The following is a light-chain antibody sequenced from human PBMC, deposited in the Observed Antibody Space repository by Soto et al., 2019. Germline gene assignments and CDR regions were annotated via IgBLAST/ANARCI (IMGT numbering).Light chain of an antibody. CDR2: DAS. CDR3: QQYYTAPLYT. V-gene: IGKV3-11*01. J-gene: IGKJ2*01. Sequence: EIVLTQSPATLSLSPGERATLSCRASQSVSSYLAWYQQKPGQAPRLLIYDASNRATGIPARFSGSGSGTDFTRTISSLEPEDFAVYYCQQYYTAPLYTFGQGTKLEIK. CDR1: QSVSSY.